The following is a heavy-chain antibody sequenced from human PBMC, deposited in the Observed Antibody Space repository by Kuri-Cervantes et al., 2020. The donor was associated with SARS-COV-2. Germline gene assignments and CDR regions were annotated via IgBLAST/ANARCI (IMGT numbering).Heavy chain of an antibody. CDR2: IYYSGST. D-gene: IGHD6-13*01. CDR1: GGSISSYY. CDR3: ARDRAAAGHYYYYGMDV. V-gene: IGHV4-59*05. J-gene: IGHJ6*02. Sequence: ESLKISCTVSGGSISSYYWSWIRQPPGKGLEWIGSIYYSGSTYYNSSLKSRVTISVDTSKNQFSLKLGSVTAADTAVYYCARDRAAAGHYYYYGMDVWGQGTTVTVSS.